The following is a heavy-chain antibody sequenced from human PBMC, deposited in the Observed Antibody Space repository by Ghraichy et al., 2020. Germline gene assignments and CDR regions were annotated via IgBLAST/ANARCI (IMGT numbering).Heavy chain of an antibody. J-gene: IGHJ4*02. CDR1: GFTFSNAW. V-gene: IGHV3-15*01. CDR2: IKSKTDGGTT. CDR3: TTATFGGRDY. D-gene: IGHD3-3*01. Sequence: GESLNIFCAASGFTFSNAWMSWVRQAPGKGLEWVGRIKSKTDGGTTDYAAPVKGRFTISRDDSKNTLYLQMNSLKTEDTAVYYCTTATFGGRDYWGQGTLVTVSS.